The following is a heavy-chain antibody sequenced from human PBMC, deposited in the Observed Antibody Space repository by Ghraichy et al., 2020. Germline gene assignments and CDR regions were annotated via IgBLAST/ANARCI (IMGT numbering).Heavy chain of an antibody. CDR3: TRDRPIDY. CDR1: GFRFGDYA. Sequence: GESLNISCTASGFRFGDYAMAWFRQSPGKGLEWVGFIRSKPDGETTKYAASVEGRFTISRDDSNSIAYLQMNSLKTEDTAVYYCTRDRPIDYWRQGTLVTVSS. J-gene: IGHJ4*02. CDR2: IRSKPDGETT. V-gene: IGHV3-49*03.